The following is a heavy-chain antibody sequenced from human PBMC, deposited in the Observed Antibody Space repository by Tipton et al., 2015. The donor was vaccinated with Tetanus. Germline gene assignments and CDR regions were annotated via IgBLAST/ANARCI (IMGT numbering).Heavy chain of an antibody. V-gene: IGHV4-31*03. D-gene: IGHD1-26*01. CDR2: IYYTALT. CDR1: GASINAGGYL. CDR3: ARGLPREPFYLDY. J-gene: IGHJ4*02. Sequence: LRLSCSVSGASINAGGYLWTWVRQRPREGLEWIGNIYYTALTSYTPSLSSRVTISVDPSKNHFSLNLTSVTAADTAVYFCARGLPREPFYLDYWGQGNQVTVSS.